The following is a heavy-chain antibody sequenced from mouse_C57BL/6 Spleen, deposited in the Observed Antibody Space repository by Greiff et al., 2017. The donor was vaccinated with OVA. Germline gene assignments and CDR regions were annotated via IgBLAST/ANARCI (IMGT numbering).Heavy chain of an antibody. J-gene: IGHJ3*01. CDR3: ARAGAWFAY. CDR1: GFTFSDYG. CDR2: ISRGSSTI. Sequence: EVQRVESGGGLVKPGGSLKLSCAASGFTFSDYGMHWVRQAPEKGLEWVAYISRGSSTIYYADKVKGRFTLSRDNAKNTLFLQMTSLRSEDTAMYYCARAGAWFAYWGQGTLVTVSA. V-gene: IGHV5-17*01.